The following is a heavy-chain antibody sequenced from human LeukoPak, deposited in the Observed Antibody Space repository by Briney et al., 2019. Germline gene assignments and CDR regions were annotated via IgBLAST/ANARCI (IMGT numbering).Heavy chain of an antibody. CDR2: IRGSGGST. CDR3: AKARGVVSKYSSSYDAFDI. V-gene: IGHV3-23*01. CDR1: GFTFSSYA. J-gene: IGHJ3*02. D-gene: IGHD6-13*01. Sequence: GGSLRLSCPASGFTFSSYAVSWVRQAPGKGLEWVSTIRGSGGSTYYADSVRGRFTISGDNSKNTLYLLMNSLRTEDSAVYYCAKARGVVSKYSSSYDAFDIWGQGTMVTVSS.